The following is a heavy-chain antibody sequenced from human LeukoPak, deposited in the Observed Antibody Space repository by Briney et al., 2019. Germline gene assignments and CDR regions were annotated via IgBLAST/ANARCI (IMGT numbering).Heavy chain of an antibody. CDR1: GGSISSGGYS. CDR3: ARGHYGSGSLNWFDP. V-gene: IGHV4-31*03. D-gene: IGHD3-10*01. CDR2: IYYSGST. Sequence: SETLSLTCTVSGGSISSGGYSWSWIRQHPGKGLQWIGYIYYSGSTFYNPSFKSRVAISVDTSKNQFSLRLNSVTAADTAVYHCARGHYGSGSLNWFDPWGQGTLVTVSS. J-gene: IGHJ5*02.